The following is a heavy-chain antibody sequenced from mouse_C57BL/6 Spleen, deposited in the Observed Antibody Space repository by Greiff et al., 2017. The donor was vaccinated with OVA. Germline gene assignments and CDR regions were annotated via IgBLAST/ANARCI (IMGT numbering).Heavy chain of an antibody. Sequence: EVQLVESGGGLVQPGGSLKLSCAASGFTFSDYYMYWVRQTPEKRLEWVAYISNGGGSTYYPDTVKGRFTISRDNAKNTLYLQMSRLKSEDTAMYYCARQSFPQYDYDDYAMDYWGQGTSVTVSS. CDR3: ARQSFPQYDYDDYAMDY. V-gene: IGHV5-12*01. CDR2: ISNGGGST. CDR1: GFTFSDYY. D-gene: IGHD2-4*01. J-gene: IGHJ4*01.